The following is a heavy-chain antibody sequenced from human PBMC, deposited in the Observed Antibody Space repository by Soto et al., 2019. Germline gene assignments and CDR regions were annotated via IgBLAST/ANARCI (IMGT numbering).Heavy chain of an antibody. CDR2: IYTGGST. CDR1: GGSISGYY. D-gene: IGHD6-19*01. Sequence: SETLSLTCTVSGGSISGYYWSWIRQPAGKGLEWIGRIYTGGSTNYNPSLKSRVTMSIDTSKNQFSLKLSSVTAADTAVYYCARDHLVAGNFDSWGQGTLVIVSS. CDR3: ARDHLVAGNFDS. V-gene: IGHV4-4*07. J-gene: IGHJ4*02.